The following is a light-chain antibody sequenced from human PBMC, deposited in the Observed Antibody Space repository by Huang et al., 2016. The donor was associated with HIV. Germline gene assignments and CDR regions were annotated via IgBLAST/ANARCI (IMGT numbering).Light chain of an antibody. Sequence: EIVFTQSPGTLSLSPGERATLSCRASQSVSNTYLAWYQQKPDQAPRLLIYGASSRATGIPDRCTSSGSGTDFTLTISRLEPEDFAVYYCQHYGSSQGTFGQGTKVEIK. J-gene: IGKJ1*01. V-gene: IGKV3-20*01. CDR1: QSVSNTY. CDR2: GAS. CDR3: QHYGSSQGT.